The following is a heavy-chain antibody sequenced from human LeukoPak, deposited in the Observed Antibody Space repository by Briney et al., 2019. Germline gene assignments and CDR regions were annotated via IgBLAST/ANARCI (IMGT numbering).Heavy chain of an antibody. J-gene: IGHJ5*02. D-gene: IGHD7-27*01. CDR1: GGTFSSYA. V-gene: IGHV1-69*05. Sequence: ASVKVSCKASGGTFSSYAISWVRQAPGQGLEWMGGIIPIFGTANYAQKFQGRVTITTDESTSTAYMELSSLRSEDTAVYYCARSIPGDRAFDPWGQGTLVTVSS. CDR3: ARSIPGDRAFDP. CDR2: IIPIFGTA.